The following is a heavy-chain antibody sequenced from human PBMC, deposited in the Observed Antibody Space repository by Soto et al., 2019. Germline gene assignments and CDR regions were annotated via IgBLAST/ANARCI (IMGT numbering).Heavy chain of an antibody. Sequence: QLQLQESGPGLVKPSETLCLTCTVSGGSISSSSYYWGWIRQPPGKGLEWIGSIYYSGSTYYNPSLKSRVTISVDTSKNQFSLKLSSVTAADTAVYYCARILVGATGHDAFDIWGQGTMVTVSS. D-gene: IGHD1-26*01. V-gene: IGHV4-39*01. CDR3: ARILVGATGHDAFDI. CDR2: IYYSGST. J-gene: IGHJ3*02. CDR1: GGSISSSSYY.